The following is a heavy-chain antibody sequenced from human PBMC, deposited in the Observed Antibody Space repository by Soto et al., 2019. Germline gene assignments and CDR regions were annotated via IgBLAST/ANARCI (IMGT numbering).Heavy chain of an antibody. CDR1: GFTCSSYG. CDR3: AKGQWFGEFDY. D-gene: IGHD3-10*01. CDR2: ISYDGSNK. J-gene: IGHJ4*02. Sequence: GGSLRLSCAASGFTCSSYGMHWVRQAPGKGLEWVAVISYDGSNKYYADSVKGRFTISRDNSKNTLYLQMNSMRAEDTAVYYCAKGQWFGEFDYWGQGTLVTVSS. V-gene: IGHV3-30*18.